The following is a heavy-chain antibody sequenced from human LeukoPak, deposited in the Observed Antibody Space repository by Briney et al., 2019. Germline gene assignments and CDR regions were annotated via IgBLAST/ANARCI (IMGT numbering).Heavy chain of an antibody. V-gene: IGHV3-74*01. CDR3: ARGWFGPDS. CDR2: ISNDGTTT. D-gene: IGHD3-10*01. Sequence: GESLRLSCAASGFTFSGHSMHWVRQAPGKGLVWISGISNDGTTTNYADSVKGRFTISRDNAKNTLYLQMKSLRAEDTAVYYCARGWFGPDSWGQGTMVTVSS. J-gene: IGHJ3*02. CDR1: GFTFSGHS.